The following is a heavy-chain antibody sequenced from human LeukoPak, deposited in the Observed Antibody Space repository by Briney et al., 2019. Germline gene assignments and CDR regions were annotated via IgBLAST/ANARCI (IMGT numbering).Heavy chain of an antibody. J-gene: IGHJ5*02. Sequence: ASVKVSCKASGYTFTSYYMHWVRQAPGQGLEWMGIINPSGGSTSYAQKFQGRATMTRDTSTSTVYMELSSLRSEDTAVYYCAREYGNGDYPLNWFDPWGQGTLVTVSS. CDR1: GYTFTSYY. V-gene: IGHV1-46*01. CDR2: INPSGGST. D-gene: IGHD4-17*01. CDR3: AREYGNGDYPLNWFDP.